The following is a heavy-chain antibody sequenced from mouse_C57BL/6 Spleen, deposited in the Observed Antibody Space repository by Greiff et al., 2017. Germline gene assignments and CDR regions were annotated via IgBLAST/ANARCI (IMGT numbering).Heavy chain of an antibody. CDR1: GYSITSGYY. V-gene: IGHV3-6*01. CDR3: ARAGLYDGYYVGFAY. Sequence: DVKLVESGPGLVKPSQSLSLTCSVTGYSITSGYYWNWIRQFPGNKLEWMGYISYDGSNNYNPSLKNRISITRDTSKNQFFLKLNSVTTEDTATYYCARAGLYDGYYVGFAYWGQGTLVTVSA. CDR2: ISYDGSN. D-gene: IGHD2-3*01. J-gene: IGHJ3*01.